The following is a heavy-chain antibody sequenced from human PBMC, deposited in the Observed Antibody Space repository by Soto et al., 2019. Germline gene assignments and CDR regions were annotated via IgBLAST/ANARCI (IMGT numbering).Heavy chain of an antibody. CDR2: ISSNGGST. J-gene: IGHJ4*02. Sequence: GGSLRLSCSASGFTFGSYAMHWVRQAPGKGLEYVSAISSNGGSTYYADSVKARFTISIDTSKDTLYLHMSRLRVEGNAVYCCVKDMSQGPGSWGQGTLVTVS. D-gene: IGHD3-10*02. V-gene: IGHV3-64D*08. CDR1: GFTFGSYA. CDR3: VKDMSQGPGS.